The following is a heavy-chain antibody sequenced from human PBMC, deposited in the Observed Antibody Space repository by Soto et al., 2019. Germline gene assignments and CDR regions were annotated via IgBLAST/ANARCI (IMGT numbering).Heavy chain of an antibody. CDR2: INPKSGGT. D-gene: IGHD3-22*01. CDR3: ARYRRSNASKADH. Sequence: TSVKVSCKASGYTFTDYLIHWVRQAPGQGLEWMGWINPKSGGTNYAPNFQGRVTMTRDTSTSTAYMELTWLRFDDKAVHYCARYRRSNASKADHCGQGNRVTVSS. V-gene: IGHV1-2*02. CDR1: GYTFTDYL. J-gene: IGHJ4*02.